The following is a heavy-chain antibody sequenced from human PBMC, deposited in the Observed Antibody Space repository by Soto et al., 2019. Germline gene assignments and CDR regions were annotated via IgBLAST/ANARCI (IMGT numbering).Heavy chain of an antibody. J-gene: IGHJ3*02. CDR2: IYYSGST. D-gene: IGHD5-18*01. CDR3: ATWDITAMTHPDAFDI. CDR1: GGSISSYY. V-gene: IGHV4-59*08. Sequence: QVQLQESGPGLVKPSETLSLTCTVSGGSISSYYWSWIRQPPGKGLEWIGYIYYSGSTNYNPSLKSRVTISVDTSKNQFSLKLSSVTAADTAVYYCATWDITAMTHPDAFDIWGQGTMVTVSS.